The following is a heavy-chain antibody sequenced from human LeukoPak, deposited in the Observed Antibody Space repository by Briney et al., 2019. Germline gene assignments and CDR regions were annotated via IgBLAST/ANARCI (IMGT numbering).Heavy chain of an antibody. Sequence: GGSLRLSCVVSGFPFSSYAMSWVRQAPGKGLEWVSGISGRGDDTYYAASVKGRFTVSRDTSKNTLYLQMNSLRAEDTAVYYCAKDPLNTLMVSPTFDYWGQGTLVTVSS. CDR3: AKDPLNTLMVSPTFDY. V-gene: IGHV3-23*01. CDR1: GFPFSSYA. D-gene: IGHD5-18*01. J-gene: IGHJ4*02. CDR2: ISGRGDDT.